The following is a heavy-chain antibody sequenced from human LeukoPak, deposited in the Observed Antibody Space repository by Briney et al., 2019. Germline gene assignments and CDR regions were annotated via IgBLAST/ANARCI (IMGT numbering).Heavy chain of an antibody. Sequence: PSETLSLTCTVSGGSISSYYWSWIRRPAGKGLQWIGRIYTSGSTNYNPSLKSRVTMSVDTSKNQFSLKLSSVTAADTAMYHCARLNPVSGSYYYFDYWGQGTLVTVSS. V-gene: IGHV4-4*07. CDR3: ARLNPVSGSYYYFDY. CDR1: GGSISSYY. CDR2: IYTSGST. D-gene: IGHD2-21*01. J-gene: IGHJ4*02.